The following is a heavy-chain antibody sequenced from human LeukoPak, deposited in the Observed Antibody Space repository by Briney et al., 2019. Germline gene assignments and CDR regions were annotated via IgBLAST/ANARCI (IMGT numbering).Heavy chain of an antibody. Sequence: APVNVSCKASGYNFTSDGISWVRQATGQGLERMGWISAYNGNTNYAQKLQGRVTMTTDTSTSTAYMELRSLRSDDTAVYYCARSDRSSSSGWFDPWGQGTLVTVSS. CDR3: ARSDRSSSSGWFDP. D-gene: IGHD6-6*01. CDR2: ISAYNGNT. J-gene: IGHJ5*02. CDR1: GYNFTSDG. V-gene: IGHV1-18*01.